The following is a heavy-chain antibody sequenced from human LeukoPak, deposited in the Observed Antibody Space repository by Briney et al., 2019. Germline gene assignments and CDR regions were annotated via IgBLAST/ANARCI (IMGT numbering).Heavy chain of an antibody. Sequence: GASVKVSCKASGYTFTGYYMHWVRQAPGQGLEWMGWINPNSGVKNYAQKFQGRVTMTRDTSISTAYMELSRLRSDDTAVYYRARDAGASPYYFDYWGQGTLVTVSS. CDR1: GYTFTGYY. CDR3: ARDAGASPYYFDY. V-gene: IGHV1-2*02. J-gene: IGHJ4*02. CDR2: INPNSGVK. D-gene: IGHD1-26*01.